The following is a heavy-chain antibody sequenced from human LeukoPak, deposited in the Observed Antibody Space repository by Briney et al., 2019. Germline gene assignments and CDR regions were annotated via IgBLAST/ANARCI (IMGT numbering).Heavy chain of an antibody. J-gene: IGHJ5*02. CDR3: ARAIVVVSNWFDP. V-gene: IGHV4-38-2*02. Sequence: SETLSLTCTVSGYSISSGYYWGWIRQPPGKGLEWIGYIYYSGSTNYNPSLKSRVTISVDTSKNQFSLKLSSVTAADTAVYYCARAIVVVSNWFDPWGQGTLVTVSS. CDR2: IYYSGST. D-gene: IGHD2-15*01. CDR1: GYSISSGYY.